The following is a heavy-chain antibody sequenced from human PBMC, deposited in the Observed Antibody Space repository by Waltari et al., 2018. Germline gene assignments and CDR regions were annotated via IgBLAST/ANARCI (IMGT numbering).Heavy chain of an antibody. V-gene: IGHV1-69*01. Sequence: YAISWVRQAPGQGLEWMGGIIPIFGTANYAQKFQGRVTITADESTSTAYMELSSLRSEDTAVYYCARVDRGLWLAATWGQGTLVTVSS. CDR2: IIPIFGTA. CDR1: YA. J-gene: IGHJ4*02. D-gene: IGHD6-25*01. CDR3: ARVDRGLWLAAT.